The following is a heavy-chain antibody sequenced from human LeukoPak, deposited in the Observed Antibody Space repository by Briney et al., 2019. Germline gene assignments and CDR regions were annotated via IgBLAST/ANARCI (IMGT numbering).Heavy chain of an antibody. J-gene: IGHJ3*02. D-gene: IGHD3-22*01. V-gene: IGHV3-9*03. CDR3: AKALSSSYYDSSGSYSAFDI. Sequence: PGRSLRLSCAASAFTFDDYAMHWVRQAPEKGLEWVSGISWDSGSIAYADSVKGRFTISRDNAKNSLYLQMSSLRPEDMALYYFAKALSSSYYDSSGSYSAFDIWGQGTMVTVSS. CDR1: AFTFDDYA. CDR2: ISWDSGSI.